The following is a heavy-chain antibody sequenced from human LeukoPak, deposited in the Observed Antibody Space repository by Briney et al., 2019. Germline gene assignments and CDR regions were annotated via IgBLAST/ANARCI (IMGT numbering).Heavy chain of an antibody. CDR3: ARRKFTGPWSDP. CDR1: RAPFDTDW. D-gene: IGHD1-14*01. Sequence: GESLKISCKGSRAPFDTDWIGWVRQLPGKGLELMGVIYPGDSRTRYSPAFKGQVSISVDKSINNAYLQWSSLKATDSAMYFCARRKFTGPWSDPWGQGTLVTVSS. V-gene: IGHV5-51*01. CDR2: IYPGDSRT. J-gene: IGHJ5*02.